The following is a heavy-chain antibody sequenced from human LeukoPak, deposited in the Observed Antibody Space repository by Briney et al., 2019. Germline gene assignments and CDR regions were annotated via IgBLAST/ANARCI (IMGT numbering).Heavy chain of an antibody. V-gene: IGHV3-21*01. CDR3: ARSIAPRWFDP. Sequence: GGSLRLSCAASEFTFSSYAMNWVRQAPGKGLEWVSSISSSSSYIYYADSVKGRFTISRDNAKNSLYLQMNSLRAEDTAVYYCARSIAPRWFDPWGQGTLVTVSS. D-gene: IGHD6-6*01. CDR2: ISSSSSYI. J-gene: IGHJ5*02. CDR1: EFTFSSYA.